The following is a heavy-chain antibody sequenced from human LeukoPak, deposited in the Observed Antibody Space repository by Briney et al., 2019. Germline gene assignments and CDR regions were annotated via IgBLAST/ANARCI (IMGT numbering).Heavy chain of an antibody. J-gene: IGHJ4*02. CDR2: INQDGTKR. V-gene: IGHV3-7*03. D-gene: IGHD3-16*02. CDR1: GFTFSSQW. CDR3: ARDGDYDYIWGSYRFED. Sequence: SGGSLRLSCAASGFTFSSQWMNWVRQAPGKGLEWVANINQDGTKRNYLDSVRGGFTIARDNAENSVYLQMNRLRAEDTAVYYCARDGDYDYIWGSYRFEDWGQGILVTVSS.